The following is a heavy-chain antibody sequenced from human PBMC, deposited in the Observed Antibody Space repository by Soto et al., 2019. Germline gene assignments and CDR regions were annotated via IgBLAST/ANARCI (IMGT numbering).Heavy chain of an antibody. CDR2: IYYSGST. CDR1: GDSISSYY. V-gene: IGHV4-59*08. Sequence: SETLSLTCSVSGDSISSYYWTWIRQPPGKGLEWIGYIYYSGSTTHNPALKSRVTISVDTSKNQFSLRLSSVTAADTGVYYCARRVYGNYFHYYYMDVWGKGTTVTVPS. D-gene: IGHD4-4*01. J-gene: IGHJ6*03. CDR3: ARRVYGNYFHYYYMDV.